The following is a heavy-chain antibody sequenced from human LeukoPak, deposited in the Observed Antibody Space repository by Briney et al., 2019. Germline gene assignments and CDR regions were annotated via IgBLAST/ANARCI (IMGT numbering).Heavy chain of an antibody. CDR2: MNPNSGNT. V-gene: IGHV1-8*01. J-gene: IGHJ5*02. CDR3: ARIHSSSWYRGVDP. D-gene: IGHD6-13*01. CDR1: GYTFTSYD. Sequence: ASVKVSCKASGYTFTSYDINWVRQATGQGLEWMGLMNPNSGNTGYAQKFQGRVTMTRSTSLSTAYMELSGLRAEDTAVYYCARIHSSSWYRGVDPWGQGTLVTVSS.